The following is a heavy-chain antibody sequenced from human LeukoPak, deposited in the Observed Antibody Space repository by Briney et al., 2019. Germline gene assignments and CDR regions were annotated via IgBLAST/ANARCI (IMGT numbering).Heavy chain of an antibody. Sequence: PGGSLRLSCAASGFTFSSYAMSWVRQAPGKGLEWVSAISGSGGSTYYADSVKGRFTISRDNSKNTLYLQMNSLRAEDTAVYYCAKPIGYSSSWGNDYWGQGTLVTVSS. CDR1: GFTFSSYA. D-gene: IGHD6-13*01. J-gene: IGHJ4*02. V-gene: IGHV3-23*01. CDR3: AKPIGYSSSWGNDY. CDR2: ISGSGGST.